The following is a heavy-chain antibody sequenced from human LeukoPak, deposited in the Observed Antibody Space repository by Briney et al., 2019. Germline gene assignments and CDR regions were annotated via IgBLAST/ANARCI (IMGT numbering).Heavy chain of an antibody. CDR3: AREVGSYGIQNWFDP. J-gene: IGHJ5*02. D-gene: IGHD4-17*01. Sequence: GASVKVSCKASGYTFTGYYMHWVRQAPGQGLEWMGWINPNSGGTNYAQKFQGRVTMTRDTSISTAYMELSRLRSDDTAVYYCAREVGSYGIQNWFDPWGQGTLVTVSS. CDR1: GYTFTGYY. CDR2: INPNSGGT. V-gene: IGHV1-2*02.